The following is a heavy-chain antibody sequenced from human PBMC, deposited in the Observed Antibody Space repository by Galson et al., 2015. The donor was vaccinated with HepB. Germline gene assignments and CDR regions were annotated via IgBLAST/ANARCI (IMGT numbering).Heavy chain of an antibody. CDR2: INAGNGNT. CDR3: ARGDIVVVVAARFDP. Sequence: SVKVSCKASGYTFTSYAVHWVRQAPGQRLEWMGWINAGNGNTKYSQKFQGRVTITRDTSASTAYMELSSLRSEDTAVYYCARGDIVVVVAARFDPWDQGTLVTVSS. V-gene: IGHV1-3*01. J-gene: IGHJ5*02. D-gene: IGHD2-15*01. CDR1: GYTFTSYA.